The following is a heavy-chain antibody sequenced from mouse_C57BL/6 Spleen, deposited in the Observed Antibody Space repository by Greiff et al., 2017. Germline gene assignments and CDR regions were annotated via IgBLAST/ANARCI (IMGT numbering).Heavy chain of an antibody. J-gene: IGHJ1*03. D-gene: IGHD2-5*01. CDR2: IYPGGGYT. V-gene: IGHV1-63*01. Sequence: VQLQQSGAELVRPGTSVKMSCKASGYTFTNYWIGWAKQRPGHGLEWIGDIYPGGGYTNYNEKFKGKATLTADKSSSTAYMPVSSLTSEDSAIYYCARHSNNWCFGVWGTGTTVTVSS. CDR1: GYTFTNYW. CDR3: ARHSNNWCFGV.